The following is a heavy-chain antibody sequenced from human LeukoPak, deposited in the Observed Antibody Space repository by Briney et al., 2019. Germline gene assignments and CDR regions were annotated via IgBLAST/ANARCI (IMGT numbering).Heavy chain of an antibody. CDR1: GFTFSDYY. CDR2: ISSSSSYT. Sequence: GGSLRLSCAASGFTFSDYYMSWIRQAPGKGLEWLSYISSSSSYTNYADSVKGRFTISRDNAKNSLYLQMNSLRAEDTAVYYCARAFDYYDSSGYYYGTWFDPWGQGTLVTVSS. D-gene: IGHD3-22*01. V-gene: IGHV3-11*05. J-gene: IGHJ5*02. CDR3: ARAFDYYDSSGYYYGTWFDP.